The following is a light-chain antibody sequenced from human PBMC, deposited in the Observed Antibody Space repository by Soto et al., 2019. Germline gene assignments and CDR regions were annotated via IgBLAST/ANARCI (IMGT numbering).Light chain of an antibody. CDR3: SSYTSASTPLV. V-gene: IGLV2-14*01. J-gene: IGLJ2*01. CDR1: GSDVGGYNY. Sequence: SVLTQPAPLSGSPGQSITISCPGNGSDVGGYNYVSWYQQHPGKAPKVMIYDVSNRPSGVSNRFSGSKSGNTASLTISGLQAEDEADYYCSSYTSASTPLVFGGGTKVTVL. CDR2: DVS.